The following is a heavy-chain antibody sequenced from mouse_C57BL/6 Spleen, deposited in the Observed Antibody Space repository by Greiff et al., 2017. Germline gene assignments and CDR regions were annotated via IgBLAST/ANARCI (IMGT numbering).Heavy chain of an antibody. Sequence: DVMLVESGGGLVKPGGSLKLSCAASGFTFSDYGMHWVRQAPEKGLEWVAYISSGSSTIYYADTVKGRFTISRDNTKKTLYLQMSSLRSEDTALYYCAREAPGDWYFDVWGTGTTVTVAS. CDR3: AREAPGDWYFDV. V-gene: IGHV5-17*03. CDR2: ISSGSSTI. CDR1: GFTFSDYG. J-gene: IGHJ1*03.